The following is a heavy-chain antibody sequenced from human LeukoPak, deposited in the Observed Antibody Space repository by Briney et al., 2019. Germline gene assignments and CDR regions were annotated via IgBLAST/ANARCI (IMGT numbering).Heavy chain of an antibody. D-gene: IGHD6-13*01. J-gene: IGHJ4*02. CDR3: ASTIAAAEGVDY. V-gene: IGHV4-34*01. CDR2: INHSGST. CDR1: GGSFSGYY. Sequence: SETLSLTCAVYGGSFSGYYWSWIRQPPGKGLEWIGEINHSGSTNYNPSLKSRVTISVDTSKNQFSLKLSSVTAADTAVCYCASTIAAAEGVDYWGQGTLVTVSS.